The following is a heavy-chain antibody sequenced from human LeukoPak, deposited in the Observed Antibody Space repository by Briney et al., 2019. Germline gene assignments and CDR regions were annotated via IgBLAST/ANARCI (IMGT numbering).Heavy chain of an antibody. CDR2: IRNKANSYTT. V-gene: IGHV3-72*01. D-gene: IGHD4-17*01. CDR1: GFTFSSYG. CDR3: VRAGITVTPYYFDY. Sequence: GGSLRLSCAASGFTFSSYGMHWVRQAPGKGLEWVARIRNKANSYTTEYAASVKGRFTISRDDSRTSLYLQMNSLKTEDTAVYFCVRAGITVTPYYFDYWGQGTLVTVSS. J-gene: IGHJ4*02.